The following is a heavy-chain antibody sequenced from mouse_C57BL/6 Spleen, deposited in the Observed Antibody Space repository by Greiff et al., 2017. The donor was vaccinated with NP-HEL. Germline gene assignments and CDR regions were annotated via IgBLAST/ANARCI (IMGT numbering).Heavy chain of an antibody. D-gene: IGHD1-1*01. CDR1: GYTFTDYY. CDR2: INPNNGGT. CDR3: ARVAPFDY. Sequence: EVQLQQSGPELVKPGASVKISCKASGYTFTDYYMNWVKQSHGKSLEWIGDINPNNGGTSYNQKFKGKATLTVDKSSSTAYMELRSLTSEDSAVYYCARVAPFDYWGQGTTLTVSS. V-gene: IGHV1-26*01. J-gene: IGHJ2*01.